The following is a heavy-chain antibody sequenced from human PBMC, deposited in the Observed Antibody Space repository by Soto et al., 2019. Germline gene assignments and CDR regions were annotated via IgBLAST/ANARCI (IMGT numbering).Heavy chain of an antibody. V-gene: IGHV3-30*18. D-gene: IGHD6-13*01. J-gene: IGHJ6*02. Sequence: QVQLVESGGSVVQPGRSLRLSCAASGFTFSSYAMHWVRQAPGKGLEWMTVISYDGSNKYYADSVKGRFTISRDNSKNTLNLQMNSLRAEDTAVYYCAKDLPYSSSHGASDGMDVWGQGTTVTVSS. CDR2: ISYDGSNK. CDR3: AKDLPYSSSHGASDGMDV. CDR1: GFTFSSYA.